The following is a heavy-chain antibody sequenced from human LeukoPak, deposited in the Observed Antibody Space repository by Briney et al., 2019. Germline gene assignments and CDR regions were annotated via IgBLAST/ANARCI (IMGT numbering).Heavy chain of an antibody. Sequence: GGSLRLSCAASGFTFSSYSMNWVRQAPGKGLEWVSSISSSSSYIYYADSVKGRFTISRDNAKNSLYLQMNSLRAEDTAVYYCARDDPSVAGTGGGDCWGQGTLVTVSS. CDR3: ARDDPSVAGTGGGDC. V-gene: IGHV3-21*01. D-gene: IGHD6-19*01. CDR1: GFTFSSYS. J-gene: IGHJ4*02. CDR2: ISSSSSYI.